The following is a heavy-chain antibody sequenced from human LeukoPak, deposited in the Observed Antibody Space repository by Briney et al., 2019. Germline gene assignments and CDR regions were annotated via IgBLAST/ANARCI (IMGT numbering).Heavy chain of an antibody. CDR1: GFAFSSSW. CDR3: ARRAPGYCITTSCPDTYYCYYYMDV. CDR2: IKQDGSET. Sequence: GGSLRLSCAASGFAFSSSWMSWVRQAPGKGLEWVANIKQDGSETYYVDSLKGRFTVSRDNAKNSVYLQMNNLRAEDKAVYYCARRAPGYCITTSCPDTYYCYYYMDVWGKGTTVTVSS. J-gene: IGHJ6*03. D-gene: IGHD2-2*01. V-gene: IGHV3-7*01.